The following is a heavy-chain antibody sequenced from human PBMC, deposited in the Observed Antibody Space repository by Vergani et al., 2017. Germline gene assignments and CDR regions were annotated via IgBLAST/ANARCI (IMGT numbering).Heavy chain of an antibody. Sequence: EVQVVESGGGLIKPGGSLRLSCVVSGITFKNAWINWVRQAPGKGLEWIGRIRSKNDGGTADYAAPLKGRFTISRDDSKDSAFLLVNNLKTEDTAVYFWYTDYHDYWGGGTLVTVSS. CDR3: YTDYHDY. J-gene: IGHJ4*02. CDR1: GITFKNAW. D-gene: IGHD1-14*01. V-gene: IGHV3-15*01. CDR2: IRSKNDGGTA.